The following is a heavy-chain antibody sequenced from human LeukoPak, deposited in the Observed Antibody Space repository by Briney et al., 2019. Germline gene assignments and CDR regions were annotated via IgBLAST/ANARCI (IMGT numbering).Heavy chain of an antibody. CDR1: GYTFTTYS. J-gene: IGHJ4*02. V-gene: IGHV1-18*01. CDR3: ARLWSASAY. D-gene: IGHD2-21*01. CDR2: INGAIGDT. Sequence: ASVKVSCKTSGYTFTTYSITWVQRAPGQGLEWMGWINGAIGDTNYAEKFQGRITMTTDSSTSTAYMDLRSLTPDDTGLYYCARLWSASAYCGQGTLVTVSS.